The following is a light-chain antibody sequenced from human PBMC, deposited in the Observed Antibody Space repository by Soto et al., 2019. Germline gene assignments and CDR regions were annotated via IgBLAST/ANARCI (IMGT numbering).Light chain of an antibody. Sequence: QSALTQPRSVSGSPGQSVAISCTGTSSDIGGYNYVSWYQQHPGRAPKLVIYHVSKRPSGVPDRFSGSKSGNTASLTISGLHAEDEADYYCSSFAGGPYVFGTGTKVTVL. J-gene: IGLJ1*01. CDR3: SSFAGGPYV. CDR2: HVS. V-gene: IGLV2-11*01. CDR1: SSDIGGYNY.